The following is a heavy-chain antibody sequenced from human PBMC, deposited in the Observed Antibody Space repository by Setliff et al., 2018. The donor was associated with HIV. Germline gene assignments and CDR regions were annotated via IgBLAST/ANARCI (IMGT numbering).Heavy chain of an antibody. J-gene: IGHJ6*03. CDR1: GGSFKTYA. Sequence: ASVKVSCKASGGSFKTYAINWVRQAPGQGLEWMGGIIPIFGTATYAQKFQGRVTNTADESTNTAYXELRSLRSDDTAVDYCARAREMATINYYYNYLDVWGKGXXXXVSS. CDR3: ARAREMATINYYYNYLDV. V-gene: IGHV1-69*13. D-gene: IGHD5-12*01. CDR2: IIPIFGTA.